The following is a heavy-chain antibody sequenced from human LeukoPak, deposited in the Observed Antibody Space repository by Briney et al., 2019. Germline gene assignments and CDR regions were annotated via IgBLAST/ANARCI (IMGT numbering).Heavy chain of an antibody. J-gene: IGHJ5*02. CDR1: GFTFSSYA. CDR3: AKPSGYSGDYDLNH. CDR2: TSGGDYTT. V-gene: IGHV3-23*01. Sequence: PGGSLRLSCAASGFTFSSYAMSWVRQAPGKGLEWVSLTSGGDYTTYYGDSVKGRFTISRDSSKNTLYLQMNSLRVEDTAVYYCAKPSGYSGDYDLNHWGQGALVTVSS. D-gene: IGHD1-26*01.